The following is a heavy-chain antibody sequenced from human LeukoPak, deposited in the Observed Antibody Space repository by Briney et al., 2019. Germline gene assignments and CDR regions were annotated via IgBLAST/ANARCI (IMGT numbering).Heavy chain of an antibody. J-gene: IGHJ4*02. CDR2: ISSSGMTK. V-gene: IGHV3-48*03. CDR1: GFPFSSYE. CDR3: AKDGRSRGLSHVNFDY. Sequence: GGSLRLSCAASGFPFSSYEMNWVRQAPGKGLEWVSYISSSGMTKYYAVSVKGRFTMSRDNAKNSLYLQLNSLRAEDTAVYYCAKDGRSRGLSHVNFDYWGQGILVTVSS. D-gene: IGHD3-16*02.